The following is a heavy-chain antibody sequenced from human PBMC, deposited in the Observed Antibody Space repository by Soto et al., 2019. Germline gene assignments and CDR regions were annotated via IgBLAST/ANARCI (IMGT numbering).Heavy chain of an antibody. CDR1: GGSFSGYY. Sequence: SETLSLTCAVYGGSFSGYYWSWIRQPPGKGLEWIGYIYYSGSTNYNPSLKSRVTISVDTSKNQFSLKLSSVTAADTAVYYCGRRHYYDSSGYYYEGGFDYWGQGTLVTVSS. D-gene: IGHD3-22*01. V-gene: IGHV4-59*08. CDR3: GRRHYYDSSGYYYEGGFDY. J-gene: IGHJ4*02. CDR2: IYYSGST.